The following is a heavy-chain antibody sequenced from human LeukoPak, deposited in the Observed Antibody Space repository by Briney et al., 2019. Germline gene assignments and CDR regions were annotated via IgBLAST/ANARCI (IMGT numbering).Heavy chain of an antibody. CDR3: ARGDLTTTFDY. CDR2: INHSGST. D-gene: IGHD3-9*01. J-gene: IGHJ4*02. CDR1: GGSFSGYY. V-gene: IGHV4-34*01. Sequence: PSETLSLTCAVYGGSFSGYYWSWIRQPPGKGLEWIGEINHSGSTNYNPSLKSRVTISVDTSKNQFSLKLSSVTAADTAVYYCARGDLTTTFDYWGQRTLVTVSS.